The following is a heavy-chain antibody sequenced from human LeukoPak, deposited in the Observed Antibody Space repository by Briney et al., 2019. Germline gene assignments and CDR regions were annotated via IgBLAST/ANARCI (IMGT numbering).Heavy chain of an antibody. D-gene: IGHD4-17*01. CDR1: GFTVSSNY. J-gene: IGHJ4*02. CDR3: AREKRDYGNNAASDY. CDR2: IYSGGST. Sequence: PGGSVRLSCAASGFTVSSNYMSWVRQAPGKGLEWVSVIYSGGSTYYADSVKGRFSLSRVHSKNTLYLLMNSLRAEDTAVYYCAREKRDYGNNAASDYWGQGTLVTVSS. V-gene: IGHV3-53*01.